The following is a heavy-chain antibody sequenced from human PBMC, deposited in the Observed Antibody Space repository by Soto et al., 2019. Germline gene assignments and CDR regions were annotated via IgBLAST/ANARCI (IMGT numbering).Heavy chain of an antibody. CDR1: GFTFSSSY. Sequence: PGGSLRLSCAASGFTFSSSYMTWVRQAPGMGLEWVANMRQDGSETNYVDSVKGRFTISRDNAKNLLFLQMNSLRAEDTAVYYCASHAWLDYWGQGTLVTVSS. J-gene: IGHJ4*02. CDR2: MRQDGSET. D-gene: IGHD2-2*01. V-gene: IGHV3-7*01. CDR3: ASHAWLDY.